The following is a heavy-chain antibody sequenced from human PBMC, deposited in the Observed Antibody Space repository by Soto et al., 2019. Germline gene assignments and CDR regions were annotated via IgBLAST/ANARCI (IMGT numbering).Heavy chain of an antibody. CDR2: IYSGGST. CDR1: GFTVSSNY. J-gene: IGHJ6*03. CDR3: ARGEDHKPYYYYYYYMDV. Sequence: EVQLVESGGGLVQPGGSLRLSCAASGFTVSSNYMSWVRQAPGKGLEWVSVIYSGGSTYYADSVKGRFTISRDNSKNTLYLQMNSLRAEDTAVYYCARGEDHKPYYYYYYYMDVWGKGTTVTVSS. V-gene: IGHV3-66*01.